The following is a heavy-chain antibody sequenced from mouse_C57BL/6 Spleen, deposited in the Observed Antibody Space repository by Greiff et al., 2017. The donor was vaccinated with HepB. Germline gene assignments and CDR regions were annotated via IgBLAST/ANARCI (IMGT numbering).Heavy chain of an antibody. D-gene: IGHD2-3*01. J-gene: IGHJ3*01. Sequence: EVKLMESEGGLVQPGSSMKLSCTASGFTFSDYYMAWVRQVPEKGLEWVANINYDGSSTYYLDSLKSRFIISRDNAKNILYLQMSSLKSEDTATYYCAREGDDGYPWFAYWGQGTLVTVSA. CDR3: AREGDDGYPWFAY. CDR2: INYDGSST. V-gene: IGHV5-16*01. CDR1: GFTFSDYY.